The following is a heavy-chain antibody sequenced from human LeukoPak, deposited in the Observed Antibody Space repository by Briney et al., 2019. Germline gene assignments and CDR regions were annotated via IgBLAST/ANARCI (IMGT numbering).Heavy chain of an antibody. D-gene: IGHD3-10*01. CDR3: ARDYGSGSYRYNWFDP. V-gene: IGHV1-2*02. J-gene: IGHJ5*02. Sequence: ASVKVSCKASGYTFTGYYMHWVRQAPGQGLEWMGWINPNSGGTNCAQKFQGRVTMTRDTSISTAYMELSRLRSDDTAVYYCARDYGSGSYRYNWFDPWGQGTLVTVSS. CDR2: INPNSGGT. CDR1: GYTFTGYY.